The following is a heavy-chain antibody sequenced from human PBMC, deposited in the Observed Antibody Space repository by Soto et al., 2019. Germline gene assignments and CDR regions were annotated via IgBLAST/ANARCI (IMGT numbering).Heavy chain of an antibody. CDR2: MNPNSGNT. Sequence: QVQLVQSGAEVKKPGASVKVSCKASGYTFTSYDINWVRQAPGQGLEWMGWMNPNSGNTGYAQEFQGRVPMTRNTAESTGYMGLSSLRSEHAAVYYCAGEDYQLPPYGMDVWGQGTTVTVSS. CDR1: GYTFTSYD. J-gene: IGHJ6*02. D-gene: IGHD2-2*01. CDR3: AGEDYQLPPYGMDV. V-gene: IGHV1-8*01.